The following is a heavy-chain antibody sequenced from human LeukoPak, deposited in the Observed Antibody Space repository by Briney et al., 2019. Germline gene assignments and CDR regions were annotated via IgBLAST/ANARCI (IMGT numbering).Heavy chain of an antibody. J-gene: IGHJ4*02. CDR1: GFTFSSYS. CDR2: ISSSSSYI. Sequence: GGSLRLSCAASGFTFSSYSMNWVRQAPGKGLEWVSSISSSSSYIYYADSVKGRFTISRDNAKNSPYLQMNSLRAEDTAVYYCARDLKGVGAPYWGQGTLVTVSS. V-gene: IGHV3-21*01. D-gene: IGHD1-26*01. CDR3: ARDLKGVGAPY.